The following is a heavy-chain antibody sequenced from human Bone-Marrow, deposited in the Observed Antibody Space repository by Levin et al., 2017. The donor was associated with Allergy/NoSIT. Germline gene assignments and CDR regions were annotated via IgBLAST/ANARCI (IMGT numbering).Heavy chain of an antibody. Sequence: LSLTCVVSGFIVGDFGDYAVSWFRQAPGKGLEWVSFIRTKIYGETTEYAASVKGRFFVSRDDSKNIAYLQMNSLTAEDSAVYYCARGGSLGPQQYYYGMDAWGQGTTVTVSS. CDR1: GFIVGDFGDYA. CDR3: ARGGSLGPQQYYYGMDA. D-gene: IGHD3-10*01. V-gene: IGHV3-49*03. J-gene: IGHJ6*02. CDR2: IRTKIYGETT.